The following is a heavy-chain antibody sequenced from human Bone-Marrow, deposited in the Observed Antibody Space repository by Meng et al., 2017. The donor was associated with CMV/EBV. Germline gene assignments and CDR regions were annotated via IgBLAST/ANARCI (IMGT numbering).Heavy chain of an antibody. CDR3: ARIKRSSGATTGSGWVDP. J-gene: IGHJ5*02. CDR2: ISAYNGNT. D-gene: IGHD1-14*01. CDR1: GYTFTSYG. Sequence: ASVKVSCKASGYTFTSYGISWVRQAPGQGLEWMGWISAYNGNTNYAQKLQGTVTMTTDTSTSTAYMELRSLRSDDTAMYYCARIKRSSGATTGSGWVDPWGHRALVTVSS. V-gene: IGHV1-18*01.